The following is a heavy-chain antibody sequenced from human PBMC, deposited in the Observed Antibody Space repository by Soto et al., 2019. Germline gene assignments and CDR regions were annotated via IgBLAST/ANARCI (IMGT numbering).Heavy chain of an antibody. CDR1: GFTFSSYA. CDR3: AKGISSSGSRRGYDV. J-gene: IGHJ6*04. CDR2: ISGSGGNT. Sequence: GGSLRLSCAASGFTFSSYAMSWVRQAPGKGLEWVSGISGSGGNTNYADSGKGRFTISRDNSKNTLYLQMNSLRAEDTAVYYCAKGISSSGSRRGYDVWGKRTTVTVSS. D-gene: IGHD3-22*01. V-gene: IGHV3-23*01.